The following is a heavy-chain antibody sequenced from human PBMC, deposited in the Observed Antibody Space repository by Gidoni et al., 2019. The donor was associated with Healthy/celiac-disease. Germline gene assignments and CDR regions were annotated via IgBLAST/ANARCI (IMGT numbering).Heavy chain of an antibody. D-gene: IGHD4-17*01. CDR2: IWYDGSNK. J-gene: IGHJ4*02. Sequence: QVQLVESGGGVVQPGRSLRLSCAASGFPFSSYGMHWVRQAPGKGLEWVAVIWYDGSNKYYADSVKGRFTISRDNSKNPLYLQMNSLRAEDTAVYYCARADYGDYVYNYWGQGTLVTVSS. CDR1: GFPFSSYG. V-gene: IGHV3-33*01. CDR3: ARADYGDYVYNY.